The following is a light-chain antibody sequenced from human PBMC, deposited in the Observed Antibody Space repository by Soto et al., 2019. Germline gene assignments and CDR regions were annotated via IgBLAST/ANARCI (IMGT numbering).Light chain of an antibody. J-gene: IGKJ1*01. V-gene: IGKV3-20*01. CDR2: GAS. CDR3: QQYGNSPRT. CDR1: QSVSTRS. Sequence: EIVLTHSPGTLSLSPGERATLSCRASQSVSTRSLAWYQRRPGQAPRLLISGASSRAADIPDRFSGSGSGTDFTLTINRLEPEDFAVYYCQQYGNSPRTFGQGTKVDIK.